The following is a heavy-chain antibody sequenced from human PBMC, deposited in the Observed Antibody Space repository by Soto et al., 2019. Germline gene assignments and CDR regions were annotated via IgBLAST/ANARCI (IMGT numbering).Heavy chain of an antibody. CDR1: GFTVSSNY. Sequence: RLSCTASGFTVSSNYMSWVRQAPGKGLEWVSGLYRDSSTYYADSVKGRFTISRDNSKNTLYLHMSSLRVEDTAVYYCARDQFYGSASSNNIDSYYYGMDVCGRGTTVTVS. CDR3: ARDQFYGSASSNNIDSYYYGMDV. J-gene: IGHJ6*02. CDR2: LYRDSST. V-gene: IGHV3-53*01. D-gene: IGHD3-10*01.